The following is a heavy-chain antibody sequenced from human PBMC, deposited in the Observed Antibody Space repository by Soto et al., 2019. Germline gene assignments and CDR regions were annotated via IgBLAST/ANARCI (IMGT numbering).Heavy chain of an antibody. Sequence: QIQLQQSGPGLVKPSQTLSLTCVISGDSVSSSSAAWSWIRQSPSRGLEWLGRTNYRSKWYKDYAVSVKSRITINPDTSKNQFSLQLSSVTPEDTAVYYCARVAGGWPRYNWFDPWGQGTLVTVSS. J-gene: IGHJ5*02. CDR1: GDSVSSSSAA. CDR2: TNYRSKWYK. D-gene: IGHD6-19*01. CDR3: ARVAGGWPRYNWFDP. V-gene: IGHV6-1*02.